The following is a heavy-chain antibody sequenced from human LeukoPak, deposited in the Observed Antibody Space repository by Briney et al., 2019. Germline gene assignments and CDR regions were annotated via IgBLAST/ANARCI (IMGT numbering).Heavy chain of an antibody. CDR3: ARDYYDSRGEAFDI. J-gene: IGHJ3*02. D-gene: IGHD3-22*01. Sequence: SETLSLTCTVSGGSIGSHYWSWIRQPPGKGLEWIGYVFYSGTTNYNPSLKSRVTISVDTSKNQFSLKLSSVTAADTAVYYYARDYYDSRGEAFDIWGLGTMVTVSS. V-gene: IGHV4-59*11. CDR2: VFYSGTT. CDR1: GGSIGSHY.